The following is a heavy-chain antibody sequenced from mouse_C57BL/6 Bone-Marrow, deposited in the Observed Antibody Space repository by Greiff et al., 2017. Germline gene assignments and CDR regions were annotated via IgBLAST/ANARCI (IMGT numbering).Heavy chain of an antibody. CDR2: ISNGGGST. Sequence: EVMLVESGGGLVQPGGSLKLSCAASGFTFSDYYMYWVRQTPEKRLEWVAYISNGGGSTYYPATVKGRFTISRDNAKNTLYLQMSRLKSEDTAMYYCAICYYGSSNYFDYWGQGTTLTVSS. J-gene: IGHJ2*01. D-gene: IGHD1-1*01. CDR1: GFTFSDYY. CDR3: AICYYGSSNYFDY. V-gene: IGHV5-12*01.